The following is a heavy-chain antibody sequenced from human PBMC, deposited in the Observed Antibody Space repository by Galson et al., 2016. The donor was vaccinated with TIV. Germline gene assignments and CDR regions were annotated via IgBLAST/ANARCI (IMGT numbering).Heavy chain of an antibody. CDR3: RHQWLGGSFDI. V-gene: IGHV4-39*01. CDR1: GASIATSSNY. D-gene: IGHD6-19*01. Sequence: TLSLTCSVSGASIATSSNYWVWIRQPPGKGLEWIGTIFHSGNTWYNPPLKSRVTISVDTSKRQFSLKVNSLTAADTAVYARRHQWLGGSFDIWGQGTVVIVSS. J-gene: IGHJ3*02. CDR2: IFHSGNT.